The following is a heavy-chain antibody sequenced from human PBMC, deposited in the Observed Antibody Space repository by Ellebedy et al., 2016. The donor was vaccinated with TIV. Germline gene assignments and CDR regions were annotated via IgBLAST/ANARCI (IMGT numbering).Heavy chain of an antibody. J-gene: IGHJ6*02. V-gene: IGHV3-48*02. CDR3: ARDPRSNWSSPNYYYNMDV. CDR1: GFSFSTYS. CDR2: ISTSNSI. Sequence: GESLKISXAASGFSFSTYSMNWVRQAPGKGLEWVSYISTSNSIYYADSVKGRFTISRDNAKNSLYLQMNSLRDEDTAVYYCARDPRSNWSSPNYYYNMDVWGQGTTVTVSS. D-gene: IGHD6-13*01.